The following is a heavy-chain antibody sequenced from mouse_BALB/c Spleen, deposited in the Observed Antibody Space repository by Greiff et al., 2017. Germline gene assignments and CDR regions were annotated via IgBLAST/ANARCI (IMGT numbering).Heavy chain of an antibody. CDR2: ISYSGST. J-gene: IGHJ1*01. CDR3: AREGAIYSSYWYFDV. D-gene: IGHD2-1*01. V-gene: IGHV3-2*02. CDR1: GYSITSDYA. Sequence: VQLQQSGPGLVKPSQSLSLTCTVTGYSITSDYAWNWIRQFPGNKLEWMGYISYSGSTSYNPSLKSRISITRDTSKNQFFLQLNSVTTEDTATYYCAREGAIYSSYWYFDVWGAGTTVTVSS.